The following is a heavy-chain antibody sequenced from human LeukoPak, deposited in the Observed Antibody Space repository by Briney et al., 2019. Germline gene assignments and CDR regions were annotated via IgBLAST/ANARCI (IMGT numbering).Heavy chain of an antibody. Sequence: PSETLSLTCTVSGYSISSGYYWGWIRQPPGKGLEWIGSIYHSGSTYYNPSLKSRVTISVDTSKNQFSLKLSSVTAADTAVYYCARGEGYYYYMDVWGKGTTVTVSS. CDR3: ARGEGYYYYMDV. J-gene: IGHJ6*03. CDR2: IYHSGST. CDR1: GYSISSGYY. V-gene: IGHV4-38-2*02.